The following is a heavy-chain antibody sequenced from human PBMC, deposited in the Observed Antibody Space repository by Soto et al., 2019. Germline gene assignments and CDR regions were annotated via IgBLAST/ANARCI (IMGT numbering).Heavy chain of an antibody. J-gene: IGHJ4*02. CDR1: GYSLTHYG. CDR3: ARGDGDTLDY. V-gene: IGHV1-18*01. Sequence: QVQLVQSGAEVKKPGASVKVSCKASGYSLTHYGITWVRQAPGQGLEWTGWINAYVGETKSAQKYEGRVTVTMDTSTNTAYLELRSLRSDDTAVYYCARGDGDTLDYWGQGTLLRVSA. CDR2: INAYVGET.